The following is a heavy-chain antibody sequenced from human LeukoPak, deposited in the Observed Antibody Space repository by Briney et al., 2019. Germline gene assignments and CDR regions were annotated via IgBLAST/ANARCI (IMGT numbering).Heavy chain of an antibody. V-gene: IGHV4-34*01. CDR1: GGSFSGYY. CDR3: AGSGIAAAGSFDP. CDR2: INHSGST. J-gene: IGHJ5*02. Sequence: SETLSLTCAVYGGSFSGYYWSWIRQPPGKGLEWIGEINHSGSTNYNPSLKSRVTISVDTSKNQFSLKLSSVTAADTAVYYCAGSGIAAAGSFDPWGQGTLVTVSS. D-gene: IGHD6-13*01.